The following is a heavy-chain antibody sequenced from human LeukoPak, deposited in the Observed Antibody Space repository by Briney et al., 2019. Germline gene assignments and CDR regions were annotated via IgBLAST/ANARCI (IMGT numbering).Heavy chain of an antibody. J-gene: IGHJ4*02. CDR1: EFTFSSYD. CDR3: AKDTYIGKYCTNGVCSPFDY. CDR2: ISDSGDYT. Sequence: GGSLTLSCAGSEFTFSSYDMSWVRQAPGQGLEWVSVISDSGDYTSYADSVRGRFTISRDNSRNTLYLQMISLRPEDTAVYYCAKDTYIGKYCTNGVCSPFDYWGQGTLVTVPS. D-gene: IGHD2-8*01. V-gene: IGHV3-23*01.